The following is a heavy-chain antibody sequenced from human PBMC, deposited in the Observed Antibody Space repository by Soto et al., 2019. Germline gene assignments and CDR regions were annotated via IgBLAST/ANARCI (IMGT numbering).Heavy chain of an antibody. CDR3: ARGRFWSGYYLPLRPYFDY. Sequence: SETLSLTCTVSGGSISSYYWSWIRQPPGKGLEWIGEINHSGSTNYNPSLKSRVTISVDTSKNQFSLKLSSVTAADTAVYYCARGRFWSGYYLPLRPYFDYWGQGTLVTVSS. CDR2: INHSGST. D-gene: IGHD3-3*01. V-gene: IGHV4-34*01. CDR1: GGSISSYY. J-gene: IGHJ4*02.